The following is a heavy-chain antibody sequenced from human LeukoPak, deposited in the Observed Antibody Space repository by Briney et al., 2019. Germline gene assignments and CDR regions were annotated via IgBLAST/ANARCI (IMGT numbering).Heavy chain of an antibody. Sequence: SETLSLTCTVSHVSISTYYWSWIRQPPGKGLEWMGYIHYSGSTNYNPSLRSRVTISVDTSKKQLSLMLRSVTAADTAVYYCARDIYGSGHGWFDTWGQGRLVTVSS. J-gene: IGHJ5*02. CDR1: HVSISTYY. D-gene: IGHD3-10*01. V-gene: IGHV4-59*01. CDR2: IHYSGST. CDR3: ARDIYGSGHGWFDT.